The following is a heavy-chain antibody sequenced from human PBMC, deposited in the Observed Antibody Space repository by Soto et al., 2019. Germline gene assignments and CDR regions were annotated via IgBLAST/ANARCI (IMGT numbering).Heavy chain of an antibody. CDR3: VRDLGPYYYDSSGTNWFDP. V-gene: IGHV1-18*01. J-gene: IGHJ5*02. CDR1: GYTFTSYG. CDR2: ISAYNGNT. D-gene: IGHD3-22*01. Sequence: ASVKVSCKASGYTFTSYGISWVRQAPGQGLEWIGWISAYNGNTNYAQKLQGRVTMTTDTSTSTAYMELRSLRSDDTAVYYCVRDLGPYYYDSSGTNWFDPWGQGTLVIVSS.